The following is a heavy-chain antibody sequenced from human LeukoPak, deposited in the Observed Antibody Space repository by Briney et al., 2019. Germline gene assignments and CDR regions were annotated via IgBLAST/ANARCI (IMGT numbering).Heavy chain of an antibody. CDR2: FDPEDGET. V-gene: IGHV1-24*01. Sequence: ASVKVSCKVSGYTLTELSMHWVRQAPGKGLEWMGGFDPEDGETIYAQKFQGRVTMTEDTSTDTAYMELSSLRSDDTAVYYCAREGRAYRYSSSWYPTPSWFDPWGQGTLVTVSS. CDR1: GYTLTELS. J-gene: IGHJ5*02. D-gene: IGHD6-13*01. CDR3: AREGRAYRYSSSWYPTPSWFDP.